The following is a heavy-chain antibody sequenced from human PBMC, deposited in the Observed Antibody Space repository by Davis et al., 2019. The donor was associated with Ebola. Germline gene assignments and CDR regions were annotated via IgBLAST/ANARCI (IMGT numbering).Heavy chain of an antibody. J-gene: IGHJ6*02. CDR3: ARDRYYDILTGYYSYGMDV. CDR2: ISAYNGNT. V-gene: IGHV1-18*01. CDR1: GYTFTSYG. D-gene: IGHD3-9*01. Sequence: AASVKVSCKASGYTFTSYGISWVRQAPGQGLEWMGWISAYNGNTNYAQKLQGRVTLTTDTSTSTAYMELSSLRSEDTAVYYCARDRYYDILTGYYSYGMDVWGQGTTVTVSS.